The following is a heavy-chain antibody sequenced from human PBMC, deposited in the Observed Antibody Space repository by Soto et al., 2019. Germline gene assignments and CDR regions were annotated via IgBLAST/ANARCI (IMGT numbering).Heavy chain of an antibody. CDR2: ISPTGGTA. D-gene: IGHD3-3*01. V-gene: IGHV1-46*03. CDR1: GFTFTTFY. J-gene: IGHJ4*02. CDR3: ARALGSGNNQSPSGY. Sequence: QVQLMQSGAEVKKPGASVNVSCKASGFTFTTFYIHWVRQVPGQGLEWMGIISPTGGTAIYTEKFQGRLTLTRDTSTSTVYMELSSLRSEDTAVYFCARALGSGNNQSPSGYWGQGTLVTVSS.